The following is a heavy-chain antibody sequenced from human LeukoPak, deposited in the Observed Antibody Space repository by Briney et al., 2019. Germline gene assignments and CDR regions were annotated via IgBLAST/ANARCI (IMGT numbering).Heavy chain of an antibody. CDR3: AKDKGTSGSIDY. CDR1: GFTFSNYA. D-gene: IGHD5-12*01. Sequence: GGSLRLSCAASGFTFSNYAMHWVRQAPGKGLEWVAVISYDGSDKYYADSVRGRFTISRDNSKNTLYLQMNSLRPEDAAVYYCAKDKGTSGSIDYWGQGTLVTVSS. V-gene: IGHV3-30-3*02. J-gene: IGHJ4*02. CDR2: ISYDGSDK.